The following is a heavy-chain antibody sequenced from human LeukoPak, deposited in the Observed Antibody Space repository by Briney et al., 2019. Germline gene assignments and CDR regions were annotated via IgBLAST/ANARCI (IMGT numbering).Heavy chain of an antibody. Sequence: ASVKVSCKASGYTFTGYYMHWVRQAPGQGLEWMGWINPNSGGTNYAQKFQGRVTMTRDTSISTAYMELSRLRSDDTAVYYCAVIKSGYYYGMDVWGQGTTVTVSS. J-gene: IGHJ6*02. V-gene: IGHV1-2*02. CDR3: AVIKSGYYYGMDV. D-gene: IGHD3-10*01. CDR2: INPNSGGT. CDR1: GYTFTGYY.